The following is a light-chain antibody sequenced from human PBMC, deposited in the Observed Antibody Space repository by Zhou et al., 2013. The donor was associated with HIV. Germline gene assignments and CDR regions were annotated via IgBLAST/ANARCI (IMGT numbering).Light chain of an antibody. Sequence: DIVMTQSPLSLPVTPGEPASISCRSSQSLLHSNGYNYLDWYLQKPGQSPQLLIYLGSNRASGVPDRFSGSGSGTDFTLKISRVEAEDVGVYYCMQALAYTFGQGTKTGDQT. CDR3: MQALAYT. J-gene: IGKJ2*01. CDR1: QSLLHSNGYNY. CDR2: LGS. V-gene: IGKV2-28*01.